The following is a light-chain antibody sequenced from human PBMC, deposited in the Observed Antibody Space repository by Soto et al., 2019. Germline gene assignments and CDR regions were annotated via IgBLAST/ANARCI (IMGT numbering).Light chain of an antibody. CDR2: GAS. J-gene: IGKJ5*01. V-gene: IGKV3-15*01. Sequence: EIVITQSPATLSVSPGERATLSCRASQSVSSNLAWYQQKPGQAPRLLIYGASTRATGIPARFSGSGSGTEFTLTISSLQSEDFAVYYCQQYNTWLRITFGQGTRLEIK. CDR3: QQYNTWLRIT. CDR1: QSVSSN.